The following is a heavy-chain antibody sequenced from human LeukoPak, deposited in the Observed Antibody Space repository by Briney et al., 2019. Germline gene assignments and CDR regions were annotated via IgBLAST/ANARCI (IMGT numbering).Heavy chain of an antibody. D-gene: IGHD3-22*01. CDR3: ARIFRPTQLVVTQNPNRYYFDY. J-gene: IGHJ4*02. CDR2: ISGSGGST. Sequence: GGSLRLSCAASGFTFSSYAMSWVRQAPGKGLEWVSAISGSGGSTYYADSVKGRLTISRDNSKNTLYLQMNSLRAEDTAVYYCARIFRPTQLVVTQNPNRYYFDYWGQGTLVTVSS. V-gene: IGHV3-23*01. CDR1: GFTFSSYA.